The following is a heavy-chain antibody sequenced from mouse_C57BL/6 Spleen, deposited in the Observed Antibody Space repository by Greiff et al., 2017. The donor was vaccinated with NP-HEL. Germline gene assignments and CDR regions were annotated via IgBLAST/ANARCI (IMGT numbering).Heavy chain of an antibody. V-gene: IGHV8-12*01. CDR3: ARSPLYYGSSSYAMDY. Sequence: QVTLKESGPGILQSSQTLSLTCSFSGFSLSTSGMGVSWIRQPSGKGLEWLAHIYWDDDKRYNPSLKSRLTISKDTSRNQVFLKITSVDTADTATYYCARSPLYYGSSSYAMDYWGQGTSVTVSS. CDR2: IYWDDDK. J-gene: IGHJ4*01. D-gene: IGHD1-1*01. CDR1: GFSLSTSGMG.